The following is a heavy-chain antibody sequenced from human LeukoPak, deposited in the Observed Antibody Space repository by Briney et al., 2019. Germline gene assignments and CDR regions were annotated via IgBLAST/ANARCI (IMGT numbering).Heavy chain of an antibody. D-gene: IGHD1-26*01. V-gene: IGHV4-59*12. CDR3: ASGGSYYTFDC. CDR2: MDYSGTT. Sequence: SETLSLTCTVSGGSISSYYWSWIRQPPGKGLEWIGNMDYSGTTYYNPSLKSRVTISVDTSKNQFSLKLTSVTAADTAVYYCASGGSYYTFDCWGQGTLVTVSS. CDR1: GGSISSYY. J-gene: IGHJ4*02.